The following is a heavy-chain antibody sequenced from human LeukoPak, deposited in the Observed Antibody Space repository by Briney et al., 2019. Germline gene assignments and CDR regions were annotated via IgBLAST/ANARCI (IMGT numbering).Heavy chain of an antibody. V-gene: IGHV4-61*02. CDR1: GGSISSGSYY. Sequence: KTSETLSLTCTVSGGSISSGSYYWSWIRQPAGKGLEWIGRIYTSGSTNYNPSLKSRVTISVDTSKNQFSLKLSSVTAADTAVYYCARLYWWSSGWYYFDYWGQGTLVTVSS. CDR2: IYTSGST. CDR3: ARLYWWSSGWYYFDY. J-gene: IGHJ4*02. D-gene: IGHD6-19*01.